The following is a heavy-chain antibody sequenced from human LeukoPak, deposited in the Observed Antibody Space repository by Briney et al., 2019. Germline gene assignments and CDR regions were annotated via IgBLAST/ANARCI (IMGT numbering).Heavy chain of an antibody. CDR2: IYCSGST. J-gene: IGHJ5*02. Sequence: SETLSLTCTVSGGSISSYYWSWIRQPPGKGLEWIGYIYCSGSTNYNPSLKSRVTISVDTSKNQFSLKLSSVTAADTAVYYCARGGYDFWSGPNWFDPWGQGTLVTVSS. CDR1: GGSISSYY. CDR3: ARGGYDFWSGPNWFDP. D-gene: IGHD3-3*01. V-gene: IGHV4-59*01.